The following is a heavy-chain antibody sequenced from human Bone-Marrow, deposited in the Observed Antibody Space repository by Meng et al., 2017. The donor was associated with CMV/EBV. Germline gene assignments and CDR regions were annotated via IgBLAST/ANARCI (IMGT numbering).Heavy chain of an antibody. J-gene: IGHJ4*02. Sequence: SVKVSCKASGGTFSSYAISWVRQAPGQGLEWMGGIIPILGIANYAQKFQGRVTITADKSTSTAYMELSRLRSDDTAVYYCARGIFSYVWGDYFDYWGQGTLVTVSS. D-gene: IGHD3-16*01. CDR2: IIPILGIA. CDR1: GGTFSSYA. CDR3: ARGIFSYVWGDYFDY. V-gene: IGHV1-69*10.